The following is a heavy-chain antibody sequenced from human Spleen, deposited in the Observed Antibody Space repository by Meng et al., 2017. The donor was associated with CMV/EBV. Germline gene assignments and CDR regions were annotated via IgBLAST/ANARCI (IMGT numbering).Heavy chain of an antibody. CDR2: IKSKTDGGTT. CDR3: TTDPNSGYDYGDGNWFDP. Sequence: NAWMSGVRKAPGKGLEWVGRIKSKTDGGTTDYAAPVKGRFTISRDDSKNTLYLQMNSLKTEDTAVYYCTTDPNSGYDYGDGNWFDPWGQGTLVTVSS. CDR1: NAW. J-gene: IGHJ5*02. D-gene: IGHD5-12*01. V-gene: IGHV3-15*01.